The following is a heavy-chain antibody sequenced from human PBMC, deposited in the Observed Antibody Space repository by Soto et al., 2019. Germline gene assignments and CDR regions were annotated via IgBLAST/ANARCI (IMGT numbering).Heavy chain of an antibody. CDR2: IHNDGSRT. J-gene: IGHJ3*01. V-gene: IGHV3-74*03. CDR1: GFPFSYYW. D-gene: IGHD1-26*01. CDR3: ARGDRGAFDL. Sequence: GGSLRLSCAASGFPFSYYWMHWVRQTPGKGLLWVSHIHNDGSRTTYADSVKGRFTISRDNARNTVYLQMNSLRDDDTAVYYCARGDRGAFDLWGQGTAVTVSS.